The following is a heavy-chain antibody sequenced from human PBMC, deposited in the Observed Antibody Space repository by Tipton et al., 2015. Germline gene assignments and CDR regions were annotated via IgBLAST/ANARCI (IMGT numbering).Heavy chain of an antibody. J-gene: IGHJ4*02. D-gene: IGHD4-17*01. V-gene: IGHV4-38-2*02. CDR1: GGSISRYY. CDR3: ARGEIGDFDS. Sequence: TLSLTCTVSGGSISRYYWSWIRQPPGKGLEWIGSTYHSGDSYYNPSLKSRVTISVDTSKNQFSLQLKSVTAADTAVYYCARGEIGDFDSWGQGTLVTVSS. CDR2: TYHSGDS.